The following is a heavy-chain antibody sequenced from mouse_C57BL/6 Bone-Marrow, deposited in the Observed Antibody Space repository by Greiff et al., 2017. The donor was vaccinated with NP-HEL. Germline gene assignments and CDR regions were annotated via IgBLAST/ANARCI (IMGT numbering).Heavy chain of an antibody. J-gene: IGHJ1*03. CDR2: IHPSDSDT. Sequence: VQLQQPGAELVKPGASVKVSCKASGYTFTSYWMHWVKQRPGQGLEWIGRIHPSDSDTNYNQKFKGKATLTVDKSSSTAYMQLSILTSEDSAVYYGAILYGYVSYWYCDVWGTGTTVTVSS. CDR3: AILYGYVSYWYCDV. CDR1: GYTFTSYW. D-gene: IGHD2-2*01. V-gene: IGHV1-74*01.